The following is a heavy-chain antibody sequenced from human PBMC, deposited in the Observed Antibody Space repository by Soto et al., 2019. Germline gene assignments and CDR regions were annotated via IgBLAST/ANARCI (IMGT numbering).Heavy chain of an antibody. CDR3: ARDGSYSSSSRGYYYYGMDV. CDR1: GFTFSSYA. V-gene: IGHV3-30-3*01. J-gene: IGHJ6*02. D-gene: IGHD6-6*01. CDR2: ISYDGSNK. Sequence: GSLRLSCAASGFTFSSYAMHRVRQAPGKGLEWVAVISYDGSNKYYADSVKGRFTISRDNSKNTLYLQMNSLRAEDTAVHYCARDGSYSSSSRGYYYYGMDVWGQGTTVTVS.